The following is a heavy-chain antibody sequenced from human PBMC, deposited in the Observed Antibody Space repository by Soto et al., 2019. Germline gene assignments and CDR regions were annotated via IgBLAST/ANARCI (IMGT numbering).Heavy chain of an antibody. D-gene: IGHD3-16*01. Sequence: QVQLQESGPGLVKPSETLSLTCTVSGGSISSYYWSWIRQPPGKGLEWIGYIYYSGSTNYNPSLKGRATISVDTSKNPFSRKLSSVTAADTAVYYCARAWGRVFDYWGQGTLVTVSS. CDR1: GGSISSYY. CDR2: IYYSGST. CDR3: ARAWGRVFDY. V-gene: IGHV4-59*01. J-gene: IGHJ4*02.